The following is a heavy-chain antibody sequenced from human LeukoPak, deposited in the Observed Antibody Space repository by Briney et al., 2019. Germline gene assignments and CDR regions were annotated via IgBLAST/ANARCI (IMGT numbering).Heavy chain of an antibody. CDR2: ISSSGSTI. CDR1: GFTFSSYS. CDR3: ARYSNYYDSSGYRTNYFDY. J-gene: IGHJ4*02. V-gene: IGHV3-48*04. Sequence: GGSLRPSCAASGFTFSSYSMNWVRQAPGKGLEWVSYISSSGSTIYYADSVKGRFTISRDNAKNSLYLQMNSLRAEDTAVYYCARYSNYYDSSGYRTNYFDYWGQGTLVTVSS. D-gene: IGHD3-22*01.